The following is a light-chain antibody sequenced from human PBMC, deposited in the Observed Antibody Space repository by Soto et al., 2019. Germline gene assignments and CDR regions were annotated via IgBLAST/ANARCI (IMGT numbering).Light chain of an antibody. CDR2: DDN. CDR3: GAWDSRLXAYV. V-gene: IGLV1-51*01. CDR1: SSNIGGNS. J-gene: IGLJ1*01. Sequence: QSFLTQPPSVSAAPVQKVTISCSGSSSNIGGNSVSGYQQLPVTAPKLLIYDDNKRPSWIPYRFSCSKSGTSATLGITGLQTGDEDDYYCGAWDSRLXAYVVGTGTKVXV.